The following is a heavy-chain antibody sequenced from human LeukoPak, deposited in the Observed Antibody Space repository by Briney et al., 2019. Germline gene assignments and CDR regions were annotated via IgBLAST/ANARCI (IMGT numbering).Heavy chain of an antibody. J-gene: IGHJ6*03. CDR1: GGSISSYY. Sequence: SETLSLTCTVSGGSISSYYWSWIRQPPGKGLEWIGYIYYSGSTNYNPSLKSRVTISVDTSKNQFSLKLSSVTAADTAVYYCARGSTVYYYYYYMDVWGKGTTVTVSS. CDR3: ARGSTVYYYYYYMDV. V-gene: IGHV4-59*01. CDR2: IYYSGST. D-gene: IGHD4-11*01.